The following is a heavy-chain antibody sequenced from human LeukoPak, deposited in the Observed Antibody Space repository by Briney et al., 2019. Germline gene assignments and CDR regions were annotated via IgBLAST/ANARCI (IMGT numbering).Heavy chain of an antibody. CDR3: ARDQSSSWSHYYYMDV. D-gene: IGHD6-13*01. CDR1: GYTFTSYT. V-gene: IGHV7-4-1*02. Sequence: ASVKVSCKASGYTFTSYTMNWVRQAPGQGLEWMGWINTNTGNPTYAQGFTGRSVFSLDTSVSTAYLQISSLKAEDTAVYYCARDQSSSWSHYYYMDVWGKGTTVTVSS. CDR2: INTNTGNP. J-gene: IGHJ6*03.